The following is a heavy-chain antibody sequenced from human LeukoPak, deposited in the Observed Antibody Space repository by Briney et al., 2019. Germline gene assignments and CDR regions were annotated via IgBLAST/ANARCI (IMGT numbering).Heavy chain of an antibody. CDR1: GYTFTSYY. CDR2: INPSGGST. D-gene: IGHD3-10*01. CDR3: ARGSQLSGYYGSGTYLFYYYYYMDV. V-gene: IGHV1-46*01. J-gene: IGHJ6*03. Sequence: ASVKVSCKASGYTFTSYYMHWVRQAPGQGLEWMGIINPSGGSTSYAQKFQGRVTMTRNTSISTAYMELSSLRSEDTAVYYCARGSQLSGYYGSGTYLFYYYYYMDVWGKGTTVTISS.